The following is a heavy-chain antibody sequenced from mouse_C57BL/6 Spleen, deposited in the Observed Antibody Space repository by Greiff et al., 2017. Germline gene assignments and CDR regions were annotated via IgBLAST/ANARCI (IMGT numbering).Heavy chain of an antibody. D-gene: IGHD1-1*01. J-gene: IGHJ2*01. CDR1: GFTFSSYG. Sequence: EVQGVESGGDLVKPGGSLKLSCAASGFTFSSYGMSWVRQTPDKRLEWVATISSGGSYTYYPDSVKGRFTISRDNAKNTLYLQMSSLKSEDTAMYYCARQGVYYGSSLDYFDYWGQGTTLTVSS. CDR2: ISSGGSYT. CDR3: ARQGVYYGSSLDYFDY. V-gene: IGHV5-6*01.